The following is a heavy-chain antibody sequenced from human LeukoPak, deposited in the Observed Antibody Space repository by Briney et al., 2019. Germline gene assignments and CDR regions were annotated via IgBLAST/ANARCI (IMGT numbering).Heavy chain of an antibody. V-gene: IGHV1-69*05. CDR3: ARDLDWNYPNAFDI. D-gene: IGHD1-7*01. CDR1: GGTFSSYA. Sequence: SVKVSCKASGGTFSSYAISWVRQAPGQGLEWMGGIIPIFGTANYAQKFQGRVTITTDESTSTAYMELSSLRSEDTAVYYCARDLDWNYPNAFDIWGQGTMVTVSS. CDR2: IIPIFGTA. J-gene: IGHJ3*02.